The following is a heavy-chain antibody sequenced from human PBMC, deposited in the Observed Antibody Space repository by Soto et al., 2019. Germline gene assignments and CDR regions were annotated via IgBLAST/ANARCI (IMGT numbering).Heavy chain of an antibody. CDR3: AKDNGSGCDWLRVGDASDI. Sequence: QVQLLESGGGVVQPGRSLRLSCAASGFTFSSYGMHWVRQAPGKGLEWVAVISYDGSNKYYADSVKGRLTISRDNSKNTLCLQMNSLRGEDTAVYYCAKDNGSGCDWLRVGDASDIWGQGTMVTVSS. CDR1: GFTFSSYG. CDR2: ISYDGSNK. J-gene: IGHJ3*02. D-gene: IGHD5-12*01. V-gene: IGHV3-30*18.